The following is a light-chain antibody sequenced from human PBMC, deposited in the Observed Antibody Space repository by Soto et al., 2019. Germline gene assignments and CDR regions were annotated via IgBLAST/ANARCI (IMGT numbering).Light chain of an antibody. J-gene: IGKJ2*01. CDR1: QSISSY. V-gene: IGKV1-39*01. CDR2: AAS. Sequence: DIQMTQSPSSLSASVGDRVTITCRASQSISSYLNWYQQNPGKAPKLLIYAASSLQSGVPSRFSGSGSGTDFTLTISSLQPEDFATYYCQHSYNTPYTFGQGTKVDIK. CDR3: QHSYNTPYT.